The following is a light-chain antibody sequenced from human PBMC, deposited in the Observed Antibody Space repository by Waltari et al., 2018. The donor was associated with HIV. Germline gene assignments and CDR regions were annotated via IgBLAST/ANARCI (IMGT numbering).Light chain of an antibody. CDR1: NSNIGINY. CDR3: AAWDDSLSGRV. V-gene: IGLV1-47*01. CDR2: GDS. J-gene: IGLJ3*02. Sequence: QSVLTQPPSASGTPGQRVTIYCSGSNSNIGINYVYWYQQHPGTAPKLRICGDSQRPSGVPGRFSGSKSGTSASLAISGLRSEDEADYYCAAWDDSLSGRVFGGGTNLTVL.